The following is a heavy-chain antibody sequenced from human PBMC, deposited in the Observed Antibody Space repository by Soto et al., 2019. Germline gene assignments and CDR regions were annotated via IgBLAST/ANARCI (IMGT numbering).Heavy chain of an antibody. Sequence: GGSLRLSCAASGFTFSSYAMHWVRQAPGKGLEWVAVISYDGSNKYYADSVKGRFTISRDNSKNTLYLQMNSLRAEDTAVYYCARDRRPEYSSSGRLMALGYWGQGTLVTVSS. CDR2: ISYDGSNK. J-gene: IGHJ4*02. D-gene: IGHD6-6*01. CDR1: GFTFSSYA. CDR3: ARDRRPEYSSSGRLMALGY. V-gene: IGHV3-30-3*01.